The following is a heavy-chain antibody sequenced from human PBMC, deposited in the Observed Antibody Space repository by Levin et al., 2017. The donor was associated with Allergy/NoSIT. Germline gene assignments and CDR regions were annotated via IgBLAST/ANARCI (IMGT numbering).Heavy chain of an antibody. J-gene: IGHJ5*02. CDR1: GYSSTSYW. CDR2: IDPSDSYT. V-gene: IGHV5-10-1*01. D-gene: IGHD5-18*01. Sequence: PGGSLRLSCKVSGYSSTSYWISWVRQMPGKGLEWMGRIDPSDSYTNYSPSFQGHVTISADKSTSTAYLQWSSLKASDTAMYYCGSMVDTTMGSPWGQGTLVTVSS. CDR3: GSMVDTTMGSP.